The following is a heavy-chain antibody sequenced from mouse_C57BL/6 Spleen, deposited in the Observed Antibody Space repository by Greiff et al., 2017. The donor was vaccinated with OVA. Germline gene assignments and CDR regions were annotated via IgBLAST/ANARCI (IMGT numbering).Heavy chain of an antibody. CDR3: YDYDGEMDY. V-gene: IGHV1-64*01. Sequence: QVQLQPGAELVKPGASVKLSCTASGYTFTSYWMHWVKQRPGQGLEWIGMIHPNSGSTNYNEKFKSKATLTVDKSSSTAYMQLSSLTSEDSAVYYCYDYDGEMDYWGQGTSVTVSS. CDR1: GYTFTSYW. CDR2: IHPNSGST. J-gene: IGHJ4*01. D-gene: IGHD2-4*01.